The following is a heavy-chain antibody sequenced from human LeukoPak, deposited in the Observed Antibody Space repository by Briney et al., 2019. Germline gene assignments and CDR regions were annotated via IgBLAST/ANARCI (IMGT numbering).Heavy chain of an antibody. CDR1: GASISSSGYF. V-gene: IGHV4-39*07. J-gene: IGHJ4*02. Sequence: SETLSLTCTVPGASISSSGYFWGWIRQPPGKGLEWIASISYNGTTYYNPSLNSRVTISADTSNNHFSLKLTSVTAADTAVYFCARVTRISDFWGQGTLVTVSS. CDR3: ARVTRISDF. D-gene: IGHD2/OR15-2a*01. CDR2: ISYNGTT.